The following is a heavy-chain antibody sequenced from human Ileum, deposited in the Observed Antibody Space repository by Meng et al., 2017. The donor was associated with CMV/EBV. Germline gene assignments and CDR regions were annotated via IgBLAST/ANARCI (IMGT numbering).Heavy chain of an antibody. CDR2: IYYSGSP. J-gene: IGHJ4*02. CDR3: VRQVVAASFDY. V-gene: IGHV4-30-4*08. D-gene: IGHD2-15*01. Sequence: QGQLQKPGPGLVKPSQTLSLTCTVSGGSITSGNYYWSWIRQPPGRGLEWIGYIYYSGSPYYKPSLKSRVTISLDTSKNQFSLNLRSVTATDSAVYYCVRQVVAASFDYWGQGALVTVSS. CDR1: GGSITSGNYY.